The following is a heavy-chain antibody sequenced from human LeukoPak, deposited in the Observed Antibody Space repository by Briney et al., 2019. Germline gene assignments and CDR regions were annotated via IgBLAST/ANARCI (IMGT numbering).Heavy chain of an antibody. J-gene: IGHJ3*02. Sequence: SETLSLTCTVSGGSISTYYWSWIRQPPGRGLEWIGLIYDSGSTIYKPSLKSRLTISVDTSKNQVSLRLTSVTAADTAVYYCARRLFNSGRRDAFDIWGQGTRVTVSS. D-gene: IGHD6-19*01. V-gene: IGHV4-59*08. CDR3: ARRLFNSGRRDAFDI. CDR2: IYDSGST. CDR1: GGSISTYY.